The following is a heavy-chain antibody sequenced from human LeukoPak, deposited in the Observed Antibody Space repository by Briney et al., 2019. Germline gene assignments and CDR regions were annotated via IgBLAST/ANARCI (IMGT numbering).Heavy chain of an antibody. D-gene: IGHD5-12*01. CDR2: IVVGSGNT. V-gene: IGHV1-58*01. CDR1: GFTFTSSA. J-gene: IGHJ4*02. Sequence: SVKVSCKASGFTFTSSAAQWVRQARGQRLEWIGWIVVGSGNTNYAQKFQERVTITRDMSTSTAYMELNSLRAEDTAVYYCAKDRGPGRERGYFDYWGQGTLVTVSS. CDR3: AKDRGPGRERGYFDY.